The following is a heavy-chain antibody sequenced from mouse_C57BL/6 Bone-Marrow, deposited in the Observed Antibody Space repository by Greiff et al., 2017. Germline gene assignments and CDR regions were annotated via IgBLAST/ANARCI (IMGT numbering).Heavy chain of an antibody. J-gene: IGHJ1*03. Sequence: QVQLQQPGAELVKPGASVKMSCKASGYTFTSYWITWVKQRPGQGLEWIGDIYPGSGSTNYNEKFKSKATLTVDTSSSSAYMQLRSLTSEYSAVYYCARPYYSNYWDFDVWGTGTTVTVSS. CDR1: GYTFTSYW. CDR3: ARPYYSNYWDFDV. V-gene: IGHV1-55*01. D-gene: IGHD2-5*01. CDR2: IYPGSGST.